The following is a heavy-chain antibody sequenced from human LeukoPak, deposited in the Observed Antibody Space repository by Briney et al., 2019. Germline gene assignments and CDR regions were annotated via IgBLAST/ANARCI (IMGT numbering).Heavy chain of an antibody. Sequence: PSETLSLTCAVYGGSFSGYYWSWIRQPPGKGLEWIGEINHSGSTNYNPSLKSRVTISVDTSKNQFSLKLSSVTAADTAVYYCARERSSSWYYDSGMDVWGQGTTVTVSS. D-gene: IGHD6-13*01. V-gene: IGHV4-34*01. CDR2: INHSGST. CDR3: ARERSSSWYYDSGMDV. CDR1: GGSFSGYY. J-gene: IGHJ6*02.